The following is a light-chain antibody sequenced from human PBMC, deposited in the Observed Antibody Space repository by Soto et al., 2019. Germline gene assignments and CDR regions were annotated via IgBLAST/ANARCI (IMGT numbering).Light chain of an antibody. CDR2: GAS. V-gene: IGKV3-15*01. CDR1: QSFSTD. Sequence: EIVMTQSQATLSVSQGERATLSCRASQSFSTDLAWYQQKPCQAPRRLIYGASTRATCIPARLSGSGCGTEFTLTINSLQSEDLAIYYCHQYNDWPRFTFGPGTKVEIK. J-gene: IGKJ3*01. CDR3: HQYNDWPRFT.